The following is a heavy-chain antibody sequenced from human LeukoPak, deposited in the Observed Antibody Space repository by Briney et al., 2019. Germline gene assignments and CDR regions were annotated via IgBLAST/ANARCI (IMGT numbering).Heavy chain of an antibody. CDR3: ARSFDC. J-gene: IGHJ4*02. V-gene: IGHV3-48*02. CDR2: ISSSSTTI. Sequence: GGSLRLSRAASGFAFSSYTMNWVRQAPGKGLEWVSYISSSSTTIDYADSVKGRFTVSRDNAKNSLYLQMNSLRDEDTAVYFCARSFDCWGQGTLVTVSS. CDR1: GFAFSSYT.